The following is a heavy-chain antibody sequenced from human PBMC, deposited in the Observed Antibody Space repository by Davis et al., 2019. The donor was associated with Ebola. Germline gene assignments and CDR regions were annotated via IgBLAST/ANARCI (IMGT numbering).Heavy chain of an antibody. V-gene: IGHV2-26*01. J-gene: IGHJ6*02. CDR3: ARIPTERYFDWLLRDYYYYGMDV. Sequence: SGPTLVKPTETLTLTCTVSGFSLSNARMGVSWIRQPPGKALEWLAHIFSNDEKSYSTSLKSRLTISKDTSKSQVVLTMTNMDPVDTATYYCARIPTERYFDWLLRDYYYYGMDVWGQGTTVTVSS. CDR2: IFSNDEK. CDR1: GFSLSNARMG. D-gene: IGHD3-9*01.